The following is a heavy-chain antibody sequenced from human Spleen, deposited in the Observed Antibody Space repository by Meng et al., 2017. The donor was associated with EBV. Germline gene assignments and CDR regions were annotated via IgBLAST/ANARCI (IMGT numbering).Heavy chain of an antibody. V-gene: IGHV2-5*02. D-gene: IGHD6-6*01. CDR3: AHIIVARPFDS. CDR2: IYWDDDT. CDR1: GFSLSTRGVG. Sequence: TLNESGPTPVKPTQTLTLTCTFSGFSLSTRGVGVGWIRQPPGKALEWLALIYWDDDTRYSPSLKSRLTITKDTSKNQVVLTMTNMDPVDTATYYCAHIIVARPFDSWGQGTLVTVSS. J-gene: IGHJ4*02.